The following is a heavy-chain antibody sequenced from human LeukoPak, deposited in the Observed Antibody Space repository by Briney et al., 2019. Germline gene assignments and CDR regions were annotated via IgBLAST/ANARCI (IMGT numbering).Heavy chain of an antibody. CDR2: ISSSSSTI. CDR1: GFTLSSYS. Sequence: GGSLRLSCAASGFTLSSYSMNWVRQAPGKGLEWVSYISSSSSTIYYADSVKGRFTISRDNAKNSLYLQMNSLRAEDTAVYYCARESITMVRGVIIPPEVLDYWGQGTLVTVSS. D-gene: IGHD3-10*01. J-gene: IGHJ4*02. CDR3: ARESITMVRGVIIPPEVLDY. V-gene: IGHV3-48*04.